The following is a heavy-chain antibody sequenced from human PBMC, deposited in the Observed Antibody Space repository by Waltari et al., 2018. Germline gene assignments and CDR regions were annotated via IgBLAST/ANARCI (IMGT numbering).Heavy chain of an antibody. CDR2: IYPGDSDT. CDR1: GYSFTSYW. V-gene: IGHV5-51*03. J-gene: IGHJ3*02. Sequence: EVQLVQSGAEVKKPGESLKISCKGSGYSFTSYWIGWVRQMPGKGLEWMGIIYPGDSDTRYSPSFQGQVTISADKSISTAYLQWSSLKASDTAMYYCARQYYDFWSGYYRKDAFDIWGQGTMVTVSS. D-gene: IGHD3-3*01. CDR3: ARQYYDFWSGYYRKDAFDI.